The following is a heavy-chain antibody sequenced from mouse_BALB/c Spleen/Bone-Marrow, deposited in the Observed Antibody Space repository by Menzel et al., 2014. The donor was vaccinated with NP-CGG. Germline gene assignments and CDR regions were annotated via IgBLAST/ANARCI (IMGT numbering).Heavy chain of an antibody. D-gene: IGHD4-1*01. CDR3: AREANWNFDY. CDR1: GYTFTSYY. Sequence: QVQLKESGPELVKPGASVRTSCKAAGYTFTSYYIHWVKQRPGQGLEWIGWIYPGNVNTKYNEKFKGKATLTADKSSSTAYIQLSSLTSEDSAVYFCAREANWNFDYWGQGTTLTVSS. CDR2: IYPGNVNT. V-gene: IGHV1S56*01. J-gene: IGHJ2*01.